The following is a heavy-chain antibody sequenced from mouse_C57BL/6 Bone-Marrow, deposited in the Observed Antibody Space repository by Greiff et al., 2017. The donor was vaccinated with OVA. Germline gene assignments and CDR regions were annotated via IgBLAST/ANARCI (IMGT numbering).Heavy chain of an antibody. Sequence: VQLQQPGAELVKPGASVKLSCKASGYTFTSYWMHWVKQRPGQGLEWIGMIHPNSGSTNYNEKFKSKATLTVDKSSSTAYMQLSSLTSEDSAVYYCAGGSPPGYYAMDYWGQGTSVTVSS. CDR2: IHPNSGST. J-gene: IGHJ4*01. CDR3: AGGSPPGYYAMDY. V-gene: IGHV1-64*01. CDR1: GYTFTSYW.